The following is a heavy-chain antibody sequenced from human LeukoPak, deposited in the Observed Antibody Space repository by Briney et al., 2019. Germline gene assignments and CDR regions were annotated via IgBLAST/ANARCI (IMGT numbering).Heavy chain of an antibody. CDR3: ARDKVRKTSRCGSCYFDY. J-gene: IGHJ4*02. D-gene: IGHD2-15*01. Sequence: ASVKVSCKASGYTFTGYYMHWVRQAPGQGLEWMGWINPNSGGTNYAQKFQGRVTMTRDTSISTAYMELSRLRSDDTAVYYCARDKVRKTSRCGSCYFDYWGQGTLVTVSS. V-gene: IGHV1-2*02. CDR1: GYTFTGYY. CDR2: INPNSGGT.